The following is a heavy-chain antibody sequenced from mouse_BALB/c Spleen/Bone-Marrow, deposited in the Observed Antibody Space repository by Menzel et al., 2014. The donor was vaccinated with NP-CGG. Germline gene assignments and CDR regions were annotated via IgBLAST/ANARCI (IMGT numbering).Heavy chain of an antibody. V-gene: IGHV14-3*02. CDR2: IDPANGNT. Sequence: EVQRVESGAELVKPGASVKLSCIASGFNIKDTYMHWVKQRPEQGLEWIGRIDPANGNTKYDPKFQGKATITADTSSNTAYLQLSSQTSEDTAVYYCARWEYYAMDYWGQGTSVTVSS. D-gene: IGHD4-1*01. CDR3: ARWEYYAMDY. CDR1: GFNIKDTY. J-gene: IGHJ4*01.